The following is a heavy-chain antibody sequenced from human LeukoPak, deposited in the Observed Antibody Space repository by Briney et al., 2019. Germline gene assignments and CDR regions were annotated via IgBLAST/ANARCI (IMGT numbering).Heavy chain of an antibody. CDR3: ARDNSVGETAWWFDP. CDR1: GYSFTMYY. D-gene: IGHD1-26*01. J-gene: IGHJ5*02. V-gene: IGHV1-46*01. CDR2: INPSGSSA. Sequence: ASVKVSCKASGYSFTMYYMHWVRQAPGQGLEWMGFINPSGSSAAYAQKFQGRLTMTRDMVTSTDYMELTSLTSDDTAVYYCARDNSVGETAWWFDPWGQGTLVTVSS.